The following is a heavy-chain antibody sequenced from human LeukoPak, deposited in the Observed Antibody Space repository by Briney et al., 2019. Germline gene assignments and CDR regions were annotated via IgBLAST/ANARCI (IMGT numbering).Heavy chain of an antibody. V-gene: IGHV4-59*08. CDR2: MSYSGTT. Sequence: SETLSLTCTVSGGSISSYSWSWVRQPPGKGLEWIAYMSYSGTTNYNPSLKSRVTISVDTSKKQFSLKLSSVTAADTAVYYCARHEGKLWFGETAMNYWGQGTLVTASS. D-gene: IGHD3-10*01. J-gene: IGHJ4*02. CDR1: GGSISSYS. CDR3: ARHEGKLWFGETAMNY.